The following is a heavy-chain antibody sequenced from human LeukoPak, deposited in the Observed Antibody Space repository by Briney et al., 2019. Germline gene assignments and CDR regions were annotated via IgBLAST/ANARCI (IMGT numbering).Heavy chain of an antibody. Sequence: SETLSLICTVSGGSINSYYWSWIRQPAGKGLEWIGRIYTGGSSNYNPSLKSRVTMSVDTSKNQFSLRLTSVTAADTAVYYCARAAYGDYRYYYFYLDVWGKGTTVTVSS. CDR3: ARAAYGDYRYYYFYLDV. CDR2: IYTGGSS. J-gene: IGHJ6*03. V-gene: IGHV4-4*07. CDR1: GGSINSYY. D-gene: IGHD4-17*01.